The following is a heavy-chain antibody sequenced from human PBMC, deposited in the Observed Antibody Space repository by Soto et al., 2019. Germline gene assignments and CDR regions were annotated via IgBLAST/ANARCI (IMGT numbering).Heavy chain of an antibody. CDR3: VKDRFGGTSGYFDS. D-gene: IGHD2-15*01. V-gene: IGHV3-64D*08. Sequence: EVQVVAAGGGLVQPGGSLRLSCSASGFTFSSYALHWVRQAPGKGLEYVSGISSNGGSIFYADSVKGRFTISRDNSKNILYLQMTGLRVDDTAVYSCVKDRFGGTSGYFDSWGQGTLVTVSS. J-gene: IGHJ4*02. CDR1: GFTFSSYA. CDR2: ISSNGGSI.